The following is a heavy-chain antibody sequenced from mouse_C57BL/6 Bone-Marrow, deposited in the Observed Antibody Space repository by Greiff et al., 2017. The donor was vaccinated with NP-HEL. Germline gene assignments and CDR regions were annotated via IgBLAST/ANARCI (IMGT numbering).Heavy chain of an antibody. CDR3: ARDGYYPFAY. Sequence: VQLKESGGGLVKPGGSLKLSCAASGFTFSDYGMHWVRQAPEKGLEWVAYISSGSSTIYYADTVKGRFTISRDNAKNTLFLQMTSLRSEDTAMYYCARDGYYPFAYWGQGTLVTVSA. CDR2: ISSGSSTI. J-gene: IGHJ3*01. V-gene: IGHV5-17*01. CDR1: GFTFSDYG. D-gene: IGHD2-3*01.